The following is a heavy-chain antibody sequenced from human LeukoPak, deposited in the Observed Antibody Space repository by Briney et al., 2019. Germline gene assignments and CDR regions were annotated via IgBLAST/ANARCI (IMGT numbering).Heavy chain of an antibody. V-gene: IGHV1-69*05. CDR1: GGTFSSYA. J-gene: IGHJ3*02. Sequence: ASVKVSCKASGGTFSSYAISWVRQAPGQGLEWMGGIIPIFGTANYAQKFQGRVTITTDESTSTAYMELSSLRSEDTAVYYCARDQGSDALRPDAFDIWGQGTMVTVSS. CDR2: IIPIFGTA. CDR3: ARDQGSDALRPDAFDI. D-gene: IGHD3-16*01.